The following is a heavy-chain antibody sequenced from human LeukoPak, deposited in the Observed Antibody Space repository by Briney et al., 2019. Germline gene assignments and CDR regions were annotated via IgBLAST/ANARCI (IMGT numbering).Heavy chain of an antibody. V-gene: IGHV1-69*01. J-gene: IGHJ4*02. CDR3: ARGHYGSGSYDFDY. CDR1: GGTFSRYA. CDR2: IIPIFGTA. D-gene: IGHD3-10*01. Sequence: ASVKVSCKASGGTFSRYAIRWVRQAPGQGLEWMGGIIPIFGTANYAQKFQGRVTITADESTSTAYMELSSRRSEDTAVYYCARGHYGSGSYDFDYWGQGTLVTVSS.